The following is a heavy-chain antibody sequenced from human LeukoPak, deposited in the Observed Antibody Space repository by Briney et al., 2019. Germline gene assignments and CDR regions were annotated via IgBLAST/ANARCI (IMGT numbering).Heavy chain of an antibody. V-gene: IGHV4-34*01. D-gene: IGHD2-21*02. Sequence: SETLSLTCAVSGGSFSGYYWSWVRQPPGKGLEWIGEIKHSGSTNYTPSLKSRDTISVDTSKNQFSLKLSSVTVADTAVYYCARPRNYCGGDCSEDYWGQGTLVTVSS. J-gene: IGHJ4*02. CDR3: ARPRNYCGGDCSEDY. CDR2: IKHSGST. CDR1: GGSFSGYY.